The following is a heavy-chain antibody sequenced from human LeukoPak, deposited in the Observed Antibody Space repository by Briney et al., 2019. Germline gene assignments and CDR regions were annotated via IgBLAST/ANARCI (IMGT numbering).Heavy chain of an antibody. V-gene: IGHV1-18*01. CDR3: AKDVVVMIPTFDGGY. D-gene: IGHD3-22*01. J-gene: IGHJ4*02. Sequence: ASLKVSCKASGFTFTSYGISWVRQAPGQGLEWLGVISANNGNTIYAQILQGRITMTTDTSTTTVYMELGSLRSDDTAVYYCAKDVVVMIPTFDGGYWGQGTLVTVS. CDR1: GFTFTSYG. CDR2: ISANNGNT.